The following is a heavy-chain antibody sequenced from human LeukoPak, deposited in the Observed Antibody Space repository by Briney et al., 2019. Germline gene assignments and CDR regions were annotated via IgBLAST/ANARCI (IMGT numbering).Heavy chain of an antibody. Sequence: SETLSLTCTVSGGSISSSTYYWGWIRQPPGKGLEWIGSFFYSGSTYYNPSLKSRLTMSVDTSNNQFSLKLMSVTAADTAVYYCARHRAYSSSSPFDYWGQGTLVTVSS. CDR2: FFYSGST. CDR1: GGSISSSTYY. V-gene: IGHV4-39*01. CDR3: ARHRAYSSSSPFDY. D-gene: IGHD6-6*01. J-gene: IGHJ4*02.